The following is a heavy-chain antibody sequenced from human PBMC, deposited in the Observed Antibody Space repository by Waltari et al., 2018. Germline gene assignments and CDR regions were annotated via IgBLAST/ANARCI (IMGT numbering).Heavy chain of an antibody. V-gene: IGHV3-33*01. CDR1: GCTFRRYR. D-gene: IGHD3-22*01. CDR3: ARDGAIDTMIVENDAFDI. Sequence: QVQLVESGGGVVQPGATLRSSWASSGCTFRRYRWHWLRQAPGQGLEWVAVILYDGSNKYYADSVKGRFTISRDNSKNTLYLQMNSLRAEDTAVYYCARDGAIDTMIVENDAFDIWGQGTMVTVSS. J-gene: IGHJ3*02. CDR2: ILYDGSNK.